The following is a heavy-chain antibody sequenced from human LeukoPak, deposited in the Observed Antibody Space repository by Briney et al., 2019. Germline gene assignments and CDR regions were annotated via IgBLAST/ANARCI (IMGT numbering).Heavy chain of an antibody. CDR1: GGSISRSSYY. Sequence: PSETLSLTCTVSGGSISRSSYYWRWIRQPPGKGLEWIGYIYYSGSTNYNPSLKSRVTISVDTSKNQFSLKLSSVTAADTAVYYCARVASYDFWSGYYHFDYWGQGTLVTVSS. J-gene: IGHJ4*02. CDR3: ARVASYDFWSGYYHFDY. V-gene: IGHV4-61*01. D-gene: IGHD3-3*01. CDR2: IYYSGST.